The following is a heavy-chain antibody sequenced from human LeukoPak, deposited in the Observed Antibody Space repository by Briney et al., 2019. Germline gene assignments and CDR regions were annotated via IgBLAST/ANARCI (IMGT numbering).Heavy chain of an antibody. J-gene: IGHJ5*02. Sequence: ASVKVSCKASGYTFTGYYMHWVRQAPGQGLEWMGWINSNSGGTNYAQKFQGRVTMTRDTSISTAYMELSRLRSDDTAVYYCARDGDNWNDFIDWFDPWGQGTLVTVSS. V-gene: IGHV1-2*02. CDR1: GYTFTGYY. D-gene: IGHD1-1*01. CDR2: INSNSGGT. CDR3: ARDGDNWNDFIDWFDP.